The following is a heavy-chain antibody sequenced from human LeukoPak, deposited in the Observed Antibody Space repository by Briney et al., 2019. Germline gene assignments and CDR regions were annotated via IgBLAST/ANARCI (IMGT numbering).Heavy chain of an antibody. V-gene: IGHV3-23*01. CDR1: GITLSNYG. J-gene: IGHJ3*02. CDR3: AKVYYYDSSGYPLVSGAFDI. CDR2: ISGSGGST. Sequence: GGSLRLSCAVSGITLSNYGMSWVRQAPGKGLEWVSAISGSGGSTYYADSVKGRFTISRDNSKNTLYLQMNSLRAEDTAEYYCAKVYYYDSSGYPLVSGAFDIWGQGTMVTVSS. D-gene: IGHD3-22*01.